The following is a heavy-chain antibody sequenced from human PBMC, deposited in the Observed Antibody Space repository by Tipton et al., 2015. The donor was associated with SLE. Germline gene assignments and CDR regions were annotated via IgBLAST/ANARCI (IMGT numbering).Heavy chain of an antibody. Sequence: TLSLTCSVSGGSITSYSWSWIRQPPGKGLEWIGNIYDNISTNYNPSLRSRVSISLDTSKNQFSLRLSSVTAADTAVYFFACDPGDACRDIFDSWRRGTMATVSA. J-gene: IGHJ3*02. V-gene: IGHV4-59*01. CDR1: GGSITSYS. D-gene: IGHD3-9*01. CDR3: ACDPGDACRDIFDS. CDR2: IYDNIST.